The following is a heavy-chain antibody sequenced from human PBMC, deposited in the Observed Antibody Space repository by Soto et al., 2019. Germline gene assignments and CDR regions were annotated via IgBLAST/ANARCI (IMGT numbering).Heavy chain of an antibody. D-gene: IGHD6-19*01. CDR2: ISYDGSNK. V-gene: IGHV3-30-3*01. J-gene: IGHJ5*02. Sequence: GGSLRLSCAASGFTFSSYAMHWVRQAPGKGLEWVAVISYDGSNKYYADSVKGRFTISRDNSKNTLYLQMNSLRAEDTAVYYCAREAPRSIAVAEEDNWFDPWGQGTLVTVSS. CDR1: GFTFSSYA. CDR3: AREAPRSIAVAEEDNWFDP.